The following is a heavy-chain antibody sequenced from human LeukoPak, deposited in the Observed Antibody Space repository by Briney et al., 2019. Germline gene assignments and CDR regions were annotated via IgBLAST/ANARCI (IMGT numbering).Heavy chain of an antibody. CDR1: GFTFSDSY. J-gene: IGHJ4*02. Sequence: GGSLRLSCAASGFTFSDSYMSWIRQAPGKGLEYISYISSSGSTIYYADSVKGRFTLSRDNAKNSLSLEMNSLRAEDTAVYYCARGKYSFDYWGQGTLVTVTS. CDR2: ISSSGSTI. CDR3: ARGKYSFDY. V-gene: IGHV3-11*01.